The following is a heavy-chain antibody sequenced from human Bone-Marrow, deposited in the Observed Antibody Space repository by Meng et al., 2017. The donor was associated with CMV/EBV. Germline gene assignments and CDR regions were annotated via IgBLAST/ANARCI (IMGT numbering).Heavy chain of an antibody. V-gene: IGHV3-21*01. CDR1: GFTFSNAW. J-gene: IGHJ3*02. Sequence: GESLKISCAASGFTFSNAWMSWVRQAPGKGLEWVSSISSSSSYIYYADSVKGRFTISRDNARNSLFLETNSLRAADTAVYYCTRATAGLTSLTMTNGFDIWGQGTMVTVSS. CDR3: TRATAGLTSLTMTNGFDI. CDR2: ISSSSSYI. D-gene: IGHD4/OR15-4a*01.